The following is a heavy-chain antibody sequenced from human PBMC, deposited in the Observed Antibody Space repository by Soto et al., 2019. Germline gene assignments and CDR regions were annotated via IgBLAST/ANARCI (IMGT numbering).Heavy chain of an antibody. D-gene: IGHD3-3*01. J-gene: IGHJ4*02. Sequence: GRCLRLSGAASGFTLSDYAMSWVRQAPGKGRGGGSTFSGSGDSTLYAGSVKGRFNISSDSSEKTLFLQMNNLRDEDTAVYYGAKDAGELPVVTIGVFVYWGQGTLATVSS. V-gene: IGHV3-23*01. CDR3: AKDAGELPVVTIGVFVY. CDR1: GFTLSDYA. CDR2: FSGSGDST.